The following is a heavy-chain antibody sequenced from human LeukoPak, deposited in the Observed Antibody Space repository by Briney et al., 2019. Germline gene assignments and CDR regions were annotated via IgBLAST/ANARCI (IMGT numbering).Heavy chain of an antibody. J-gene: IGHJ6*04. CDR3: ARDLMVRGAPRPDV. V-gene: IGHV1-2*02. CDR2: INPNSGGT. Sequence: ASVKVSCKASGYTFTGYYMHWVRQAPGQGLEWMGWINPNSGGTNYEQKFQGRVTMTRDTSISTAYMELSRLRSDDTAVYYCARDLMVRGAPRPDVWGKGTTVTVSS. CDR1: GYTFTGYY. D-gene: IGHD3-10*01.